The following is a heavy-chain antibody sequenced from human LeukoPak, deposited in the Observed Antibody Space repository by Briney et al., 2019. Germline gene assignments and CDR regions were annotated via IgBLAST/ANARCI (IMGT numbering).Heavy chain of an antibody. CDR2: FSYDGKHI. J-gene: IGHJ4*02. Sequence: PGGSLRLSCEASGFTFHTYNMFWVRQAPGKRLESVAVFSYDGKHIDYAASVQGRFIISRDITRNTLHLDMSNLRDEDTAVYYCARDRVQIWLYVGTFDVWGQGALVTVSS. CDR1: GFTFHTYN. D-gene: IGHD1-1*01. V-gene: IGHV3-30*04. CDR3: ARDRVQIWLYVGTFDV.